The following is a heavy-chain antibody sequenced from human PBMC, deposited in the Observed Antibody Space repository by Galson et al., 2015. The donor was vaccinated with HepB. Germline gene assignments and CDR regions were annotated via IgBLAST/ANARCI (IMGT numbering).Heavy chain of an antibody. D-gene: IGHD4-17*01. V-gene: IGHV3-74*01. CDR1: GFTFSTYW. Sequence: SLRLSCAVSGFTFSTYWMHWVRQAPGKGLVWVSRINSDGSSTDYADSVKGRFTISRDNAKNTLYLQINSLRAEDTAVYYCVRGSPTHGDYVGYWGQGTLVTVSS. CDR2: INSDGSST. J-gene: IGHJ4*02. CDR3: VRGSPTHGDYVGY.